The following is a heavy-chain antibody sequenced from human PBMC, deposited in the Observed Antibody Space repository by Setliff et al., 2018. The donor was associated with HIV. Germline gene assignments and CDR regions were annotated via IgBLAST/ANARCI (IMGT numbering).Heavy chain of an antibody. V-gene: IGHV4-31*03. J-gene: IGHJ4*02. CDR2: IYYSGST. Sequence: TLSLTCTVSGGSMSSGDYYWSWVRQHPGKGLEWIGYIYYSGSTFYNPSLKSRVSLSVDTSKNRFSLRLSSMTAADTALYYCARASKHDLLWFGFFDYWGQGTLVTVSS. CDR1: GGSMSSGDYY. CDR3: ARASKHDLLWFGFFDY. D-gene: IGHD3-10*01.